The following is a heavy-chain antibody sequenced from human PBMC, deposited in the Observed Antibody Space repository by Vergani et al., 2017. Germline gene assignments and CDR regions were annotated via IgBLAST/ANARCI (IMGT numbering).Heavy chain of an antibody. Sequence: QVQLVQSASELKKPGASVKLSCKTSGYPFRSNAIHWVRQAPGQGLEWMGWINTISGNPTYAQGFTGRFVFSLDTSVSTAYLQISSLQAADTAVYYCATKNGGNDETMGYWGQGTLVTVSS. CDR2: INTISGNP. D-gene: IGHD4-23*01. CDR1: GYPFRSNA. CDR3: ATKNGGNDETMGY. J-gene: IGHJ4*02. V-gene: IGHV7-4-1*02.